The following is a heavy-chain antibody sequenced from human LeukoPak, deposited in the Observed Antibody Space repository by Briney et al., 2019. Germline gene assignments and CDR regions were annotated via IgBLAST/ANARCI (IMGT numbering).Heavy chain of an antibody. J-gene: IGHJ4*02. CDR1: GSTFDDYT. V-gene: IGHV3-43*01. Sequence: GGSLRLSCAVSGSTFDDYTMHWVRQAPGKGLEWVSLISWDGGSTYYADSVKGRFTISRDNSKNSLYLQMNSLRTEDTALYYCAKGKPIDYWGQGTLVTVSS. CDR2: ISWDGGST. CDR3: AKGKPIDY.